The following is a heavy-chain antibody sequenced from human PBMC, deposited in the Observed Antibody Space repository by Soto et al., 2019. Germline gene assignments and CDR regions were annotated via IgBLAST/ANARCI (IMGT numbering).Heavy chain of an antibody. CDR2: MNPNSGNT. V-gene: IGHV1-8*01. Sequence: GASVKVSCKASGYTFTSYDINWVQQATGQGLEWMGWMNPNSGNTGYAQKFQGRVTMTRNTSISTAYMELSSLRSEDTAVYYCASMRTNMVRGVIHIDDYWAQGNLVTVS. CDR3: ASMRTNMVRGVIHIDDY. D-gene: IGHD3-10*01. CDR1: GYTFTSYD. J-gene: IGHJ4*02.